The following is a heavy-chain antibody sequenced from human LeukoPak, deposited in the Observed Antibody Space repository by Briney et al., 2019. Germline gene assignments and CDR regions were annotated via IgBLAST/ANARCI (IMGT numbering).Heavy chain of an antibody. CDR2: INPNTGGA. J-gene: IGHJ4*02. D-gene: IGHD4-17*01. Sequence: ASVKVSCKASGYTFTGYYIHWVRQAPGQGLEWMGWINPNTGGANYAQKFQGRVTMTRDTSISTAYMELSRLRSDDTAVYYCARDLITVSGKTKFDYWGQGTLVTVSS. V-gene: IGHV1-2*02. CDR3: ARDLITVSGKTKFDY. CDR1: GYTFTGYY.